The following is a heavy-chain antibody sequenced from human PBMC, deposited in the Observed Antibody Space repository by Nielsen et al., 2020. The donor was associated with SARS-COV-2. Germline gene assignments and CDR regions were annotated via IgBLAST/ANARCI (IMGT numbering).Heavy chain of an antibody. D-gene: IGHD6-13*01. CDR3: ARQSMAAAGTGSKSYYYYGMDV. V-gene: IGHV5-10-1*01. Sequence: VRQMPGKGLEWMGRIDPSDSYTTYSPSFQGHVSISADKSISTAYLQWSSLKASDTAMYYCARQSMAAAGTGSKSYYYYGMDVWGQGTTVTVSS. CDR2: IDPSDSYT. J-gene: IGHJ6*02.